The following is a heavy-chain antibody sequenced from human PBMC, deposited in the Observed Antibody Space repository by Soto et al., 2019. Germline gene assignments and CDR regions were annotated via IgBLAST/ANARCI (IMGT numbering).Heavy chain of an antibody. D-gene: IGHD5-18*01. V-gene: IGHV4-34*01. CDR3: ARGDSYGRLDDY. CDR1: GGSFSGYY. Sequence: PSETLSLTGAVYGGSFSGYYWSWIRQPPGKGLEWIGEINHSGSTNYNPSLKSRVTISVDTSKNQFSLKLSSVTAADTAVYYCARGDSYGRLDDYWGQGTLVTVSS. CDR2: INHSGST. J-gene: IGHJ4*02.